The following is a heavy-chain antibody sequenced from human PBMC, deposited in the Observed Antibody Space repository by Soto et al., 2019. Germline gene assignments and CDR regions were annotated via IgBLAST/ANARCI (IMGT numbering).Heavy chain of an antibody. CDR1: GFTFSRYA. CDR2: ISGSGGST. V-gene: IGHV3-23*01. Sequence: EVQLLESGGGLVQPGGSLRLSCAASGFTFSRYAMSWVRQAPGKGLEWVPAISGSGGSTYYADSLKGRFTISRANSKNTLYLQMNSLRAEDTAVYYWANPLKYSSSALNRNWFDPWGQGTLVTVSS. J-gene: IGHJ5*02. D-gene: IGHD6-6*01. CDR3: ANPLKYSSSALNRNWFDP.